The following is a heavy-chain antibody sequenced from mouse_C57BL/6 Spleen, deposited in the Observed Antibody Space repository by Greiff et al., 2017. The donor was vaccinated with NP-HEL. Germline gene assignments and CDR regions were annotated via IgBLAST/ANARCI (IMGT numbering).Heavy chain of an antibody. CDR3: TRGYDYPYAMDY. J-gene: IGHJ4*01. CDR1: GYTFTDYE. D-gene: IGHD2-4*01. CDR2: IDPETGGT. Sequence: VQLQESGAELVRPGASVTLSCKASGYTFTDYEMHWVKQTPVHGLEWIGAIDPETGGTAYNQKFKGKAILTADKSSSTAYMELRSLTSEDSAVYYCTRGYDYPYAMDYWGQGTSVTVSS. V-gene: IGHV1-15*01.